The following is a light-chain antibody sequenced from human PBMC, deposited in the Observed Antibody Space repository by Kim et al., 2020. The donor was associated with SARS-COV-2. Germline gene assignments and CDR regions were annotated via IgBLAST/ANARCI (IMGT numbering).Light chain of an antibody. J-gene: IGKJ5*01. V-gene: IGKV3-20*01. CDR2: GVS. CDR3: QQYGRSPH. Sequence: PGESATLSCRASQSLSSSYLAWFQHKPGQAPRLLIYGVSSRATGIPDRFSGSGSGTDFTLTISRLDPEDFAVYYRQQYGRSPHFGPGTRLEIK. CDR1: QSLSSSY.